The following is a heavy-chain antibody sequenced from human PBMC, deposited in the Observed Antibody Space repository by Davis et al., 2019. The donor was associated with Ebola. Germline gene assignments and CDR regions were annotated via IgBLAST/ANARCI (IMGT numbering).Heavy chain of an antibody. D-gene: IGHD3-3*01. Sequence: AASVKVSCKASGYTFTSYDISWVRQAPGQGLEWMGWISAYNGNTNYAQKLQGRVTITADKSTSTAYMELSSLRSEDTAVYYCASWMTDLWSGKLYYYYGMDVWGQGTTVTVSS. CDR1: GYTFTSYD. CDR3: ASWMTDLWSGKLYYYYGMDV. J-gene: IGHJ6*02. V-gene: IGHV1-18*01. CDR2: ISAYNGNT.